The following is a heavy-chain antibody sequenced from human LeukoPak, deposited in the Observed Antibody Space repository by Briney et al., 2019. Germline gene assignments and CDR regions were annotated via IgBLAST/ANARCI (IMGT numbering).Heavy chain of an antibody. CDR3: ARARRGIAVAGTLY. J-gene: IGHJ4*02. V-gene: IGHV1-2*02. CDR2: INPNSGGT. D-gene: IGHD6-19*01. Sequence: ASVKVPCKASGYTFTGYYMHWVRQAPGQGLEWMGWINPNSGGTNYAQKFQGRVTMTRDTSISTAYMELSRLRSDDTAVYYCARARRGIAVAGTLYWGQGTMVTVSS. CDR1: GYTFTGYY.